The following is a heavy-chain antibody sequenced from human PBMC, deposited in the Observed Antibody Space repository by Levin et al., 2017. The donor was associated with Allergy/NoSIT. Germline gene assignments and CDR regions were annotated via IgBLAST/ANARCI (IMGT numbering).Heavy chain of an antibody. CDR3: ARTPIDHRAYDY. J-gene: IGHJ4*02. CDR2: ITGSGGST. Sequence: GESLKISCAASGFTFSSFAMHWVRQAPGKGLEFVSAITGSGGSTYYASSVKGRFTVSRDNSKNTLYLQMGSLRAEDMAVYYCARTPIDHRAYDYWGQGTLATVSS. CDR1: GFTFSSFA. V-gene: IGHV3-64*01. D-gene: IGHD1-14*01.